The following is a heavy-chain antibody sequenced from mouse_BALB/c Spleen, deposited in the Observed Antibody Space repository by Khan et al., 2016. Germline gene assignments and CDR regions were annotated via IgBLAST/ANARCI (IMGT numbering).Heavy chain of an antibody. CDR1: GFNIKDTY. CDR3: ASAPYDYDVGSAY. D-gene: IGHD2-4*01. J-gene: IGHJ3*01. V-gene: IGHV14-3*02. CDR2: IDPANGNT. Sequence: VQLQQSGAELVKPGASVKLSCTASGFNIKDTYMHWVKQRPEQGLEWIGRIDPANGNTKYDPKFQGKATITADKSSNQSYLQLHTLNFEDTAVYYCASAPYDYDVGSAYWCQGTLFTVAA.